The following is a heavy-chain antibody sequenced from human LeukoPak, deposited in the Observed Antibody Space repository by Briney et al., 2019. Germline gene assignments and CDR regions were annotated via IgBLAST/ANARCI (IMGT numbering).Heavy chain of an antibody. CDR1: GYTFTSYG. J-gene: IGHJ5*02. V-gene: IGHV1-18*01. Sequence: ASVKVSCKASGYTFTSYGISWVRQAPGQGLEWMGWISAYSGNTNYARKLQGRVTMTTDTSTSTAYMELRSLRSDDTAVYYCASVLSGTTSGFDPWGQGTLVTVSS. CDR3: ASVLSGTTSGFDP. D-gene: IGHD1-1*01. CDR2: ISAYSGNT.